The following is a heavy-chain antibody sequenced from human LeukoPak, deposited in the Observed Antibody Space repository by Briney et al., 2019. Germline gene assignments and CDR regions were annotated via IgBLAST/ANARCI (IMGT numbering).Heavy chain of an antibody. CDR3: SKVGVGDDNSGYYYHNWFDP. CDR1: GYTFTSYG. Sequence: ASVKVSCKASGYTFTSYGISWVRQAPGQGLEWMGWISGYNGHTKYTHKLQGRVTMTTDTSTSTAYMELRSLRSDDTAVYYCSKVGVGDDNSGYYYHNWFDPWGQGTLVTVSS. CDR2: ISGYNGHT. J-gene: IGHJ5*02. V-gene: IGHV1-18*01. D-gene: IGHD3-22*01.